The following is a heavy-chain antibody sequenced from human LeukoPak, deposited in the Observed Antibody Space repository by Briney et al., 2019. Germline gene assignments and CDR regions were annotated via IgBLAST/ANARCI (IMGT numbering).Heavy chain of an antibody. CDR1: GYTFTSYG. J-gene: IGHJ3*02. Sequence: VASVKVSCKASGYTFTSYGISWVRQAPGQGLEWMGWISAYNGNTNYAQKLQGRVTMTTDTSTSTAYMELRSLRSDDTAVYYCTRVRRDGYNSAFDIWGQGTMVTVSS. V-gene: IGHV1-18*01. D-gene: IGHD5-24*01. CDR3: TRVRRDGYNSAFDI. CDR2: ISAYNGNT.